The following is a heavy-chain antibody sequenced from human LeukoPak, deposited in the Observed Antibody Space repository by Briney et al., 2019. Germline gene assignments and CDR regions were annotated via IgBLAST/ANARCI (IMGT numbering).Heavy chain of an antibody. CDR3: AKWSGDFPSYYLDY. V-gene: IGHV3-30*02. Sequence: PGGSLRLSCAASGXSFSNFGLHWVRQAPGKGLEWVALIRSDGSSKNYADSVKGRFTVSRDPSKNTVFLQMNSLRADDTAVYFCAKWSGDFPSYYLDYWGQGTLVTVSS. D-gene: IGHD4-17*01. CDR2: IRSDGSSK. J-gene: IGHJ4*02. CDR1: GXSFSNFG.